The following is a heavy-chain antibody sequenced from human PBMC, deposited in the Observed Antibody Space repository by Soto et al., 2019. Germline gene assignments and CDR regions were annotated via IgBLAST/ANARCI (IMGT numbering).Heavy chain of an antibody. CDR3: AGLMLPYRAR. D-gene: IGHD2-15*01. CDR2: ISPDGNTA. J-gene: IGHJ4*02. V-gene: IGHV3-74*01. Sequence: QAPGEGLMWVSRISPDGNTAHYADSVKGRFIVSRDNAKNTVYLQMTSLRAEDTAMYYCAGLMLPYRARRGQGTLLTVS.